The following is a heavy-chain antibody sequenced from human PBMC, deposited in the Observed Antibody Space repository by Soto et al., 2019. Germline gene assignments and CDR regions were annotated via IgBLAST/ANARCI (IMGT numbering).Heavy chain of an antibody. CDR3: AKAPTAAASRSVFDA. J-gene: IGHJ4*02. CDR1: GFNFNNYA. D-gene: IGHD6-13*01. CDR2: ISGSGGST. Sequence: HPGGSLRLSCAASGFNFNNYAMSWVRQAPGKGLDWVSAISGSGGSTYYAESVKGRFTISRDNSKNTLYLQMNSLRAEDSAAYFCAKAPTAAASRSVFDAWGQGTPVTVSS. V-gene: IGHV3-23*01.